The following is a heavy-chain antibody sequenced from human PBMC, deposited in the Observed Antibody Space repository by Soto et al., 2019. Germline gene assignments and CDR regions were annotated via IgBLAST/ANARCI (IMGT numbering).Heavy chain of an antibody. CDR2: IWHDGSNK. CDR3: ARGSGDSYYGMDV. Sequence: QVQLVESGGGVVQPGRSLRLSCAASSGFSFDIYGMHWVRQAPGKGLEWVAVIWHDGSNKFYAESAKGRFTISRDNSKSRLYLQMNSLRGEDTAVYYCARGSGDSYYGMDVWGQGTTVTVSS. D-gene: IGHD2-15*01. CDR1: GFSFDIYG. V-gene: IGHV3-33*01. J-gene: IGHJ6*02.